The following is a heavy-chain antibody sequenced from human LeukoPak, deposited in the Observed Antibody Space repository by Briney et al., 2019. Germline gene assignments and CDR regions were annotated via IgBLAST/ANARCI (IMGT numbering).Heavy chain of an antibody. J-gene: IGHJ4*02. CDR1: GFTFSSHA. CDR3: AKIAEAVSSNYYFDY. Sequence: GGSLRLSCAASGFTFSSHAMSWVRQAPGKGLEWVSAISGSGGSTYYADSVKGRFTISRDNSKNTLYLQMNSLRAEDTAVYYCAKIAEAVSSNYYFDYLGQGTLVTVSS. CDR2: ISGSGGST. V-gene: IGHV3-23*01. D-gene: IGHD2-21*01.